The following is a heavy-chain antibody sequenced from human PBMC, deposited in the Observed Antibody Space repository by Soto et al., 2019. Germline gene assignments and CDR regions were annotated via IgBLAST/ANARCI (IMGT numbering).Heavy chain of an antibody. CDR3: AKIEMGWFAH. Sequence: EVQLLESGGHVVQPGESLRLSCTGSGFSFFSYAMSWVRQAPGKGLEWVSTISGSGGHTYYADSVKGRFVVSRDKDKNTVDLHMSSLTGEDTAVYFCAKIEMGWFAHWGQGTQVTVSS. D-gene: IGHD2-8*01. CDR2: ISGSGGHT. V-gene: IGHV3-23*01. J-gene: IGHJ5*02. CDR1: GFSFFSYA.